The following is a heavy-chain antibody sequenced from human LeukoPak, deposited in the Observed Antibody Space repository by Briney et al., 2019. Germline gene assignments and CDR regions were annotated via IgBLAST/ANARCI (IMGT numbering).Heavy chain of an antibody. CDR1: GYTFTDYY. CDR3: ARTSIAARRADFDY. D-gene: IGHD6-6*01. CDR2: INSNSGGT. V-gene: IGHV1-2*02. J-gene: IGHJ4*02. Sequence: ASVKVSCKTSGYTFTDYYIHWMRQAPGQGLEWMGWINSNSGGTSYAQKFQGRVTLTRDTPTRTAFMELNRLTSDDTAVYYCARTSIAARRADFDYWRQGTVVTVSS.